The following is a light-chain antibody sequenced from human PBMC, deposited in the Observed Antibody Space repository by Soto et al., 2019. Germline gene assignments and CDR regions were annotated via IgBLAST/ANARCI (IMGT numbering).Light chain of an antibody. CDR1: QSVSSY. V-gene: IGKV3-11*01. CDR3: QQRSNWLIT. J-gene: IGKJ5*01. CDR2: DAS. Sequence: EIVLTQSPATLSLSPGERATLSCRASQSVSSYLAWHQQKPGQAPRLLIYDASNRATGIPARFSGSGSGTDFTLTISSLEPEEFAVYYCQQRSNWLITFGQGTRLEIK.